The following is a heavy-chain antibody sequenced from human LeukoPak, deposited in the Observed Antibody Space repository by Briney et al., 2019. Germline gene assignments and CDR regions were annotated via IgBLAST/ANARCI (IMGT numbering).Heavy chain of an antibody. CDR1: GFTFSSYS. Sequence: GGSLRLSCAASGFTFSSYSMNWVRQAPGKGLEWVSAISGSGGSTYYADSVKGRFTISRDNSKNTLYLQMNSLRAEDTAVYYCAKCDVVVVAAMQEWGQGTLVTVSS. CDR3: AKCDVVVVAAMQE. CDR2: ISGSGGST. J-gene: IGHJ4*02. D-gene: IGHD2-15*01. V-gene: IGHV3-23*01.